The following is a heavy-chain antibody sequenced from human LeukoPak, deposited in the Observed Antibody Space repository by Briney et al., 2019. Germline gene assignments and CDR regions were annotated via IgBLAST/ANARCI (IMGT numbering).Heavy chain of an antibody. D-gene: IGHD3-3*01. Sequence: GGSLRLSCAASGFTFSSYGMHWVRQAPGKGLEWVAVISYDGSNKYYADSVKGRFTISRDNSKNTLYLQMNSQRAEDTAVYYCAKAQIDFWSGYGYWGQGTLVTVSS. V-gene: IGHV3-30*18. CDR3: AKAQIDFWSGYGY. CDR2: ISYDGSNK. J-gene: IGHJ4*02. CDR1: GFTFSSYG.